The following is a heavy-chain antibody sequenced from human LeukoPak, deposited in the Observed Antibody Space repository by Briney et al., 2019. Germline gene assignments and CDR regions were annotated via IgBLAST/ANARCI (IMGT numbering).Heavy chain of an antibody. CDR1: GFTVSSNY. CDR2: IYSGGST. V-gene: IGHV3-53*01. D-gene: IGHD4-11*01. J-gene: IGHJ4*02. CDR3: ARAMTTEANDY. Sequence: GGSLRLSCAASGFTVSSNYMSWVRQAPGKGLEWVSTIYSGGSTYYADSVKGRFTISRDNSKNTLYLQMNSLRAEDTAVYYCARAMTTEANDYWGQGTLVTVSS.